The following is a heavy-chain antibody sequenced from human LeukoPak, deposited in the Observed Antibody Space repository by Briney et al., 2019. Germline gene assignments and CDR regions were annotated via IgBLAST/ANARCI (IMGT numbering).Heavy chain of an antibody. Sequence: PGGSLRLSCAVSHSYVMSWVRQVLGKGLEWVSGVSGSGVSTWYTDFVKGRFTISRDKSKNTLYVRLCGLRLEDTAVYYCAKGGRGWYASIDYWGQGTLVTVSS. CDR2: VSGSGVST. V-gene: IGHV3-23*01. CDR3: AKGGRGWYASIDY. J-gene: IGHJ4*02. D-gene: IGHD6-19*01. CDR1: HSYV.